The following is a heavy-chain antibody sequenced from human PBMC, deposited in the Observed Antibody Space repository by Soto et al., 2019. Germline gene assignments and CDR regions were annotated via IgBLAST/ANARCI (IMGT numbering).Heavy chain of an antibody. Sequence: SETLSLTCTISGGAIGSHYWTWIRQPAGKGLEWIGRIYSSGSTQYNPSLQSRVTMSLDTSKNQFSLRLESVTAADTAVYYCARGQRFSDWFDPWGQGTLVTVSS. V-gene: IGHV4-4*07. CDR1: GGAIGSHY. CDR2: IYSSGST. CDR3: ARGQRFSDWFDP. D-gene: IGHD3-3*01. J-gene: IGHJ5*02.